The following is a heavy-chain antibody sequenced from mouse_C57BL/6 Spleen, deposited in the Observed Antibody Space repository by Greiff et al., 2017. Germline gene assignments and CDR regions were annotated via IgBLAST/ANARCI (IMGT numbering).Heavy chain of an antibody. D-gene: IGHD2-4*01. V-gene: IGHV1-69*01. J-gene: IGHJ3*01. CDR3: ARGYDYGEFAY. CDR1: GCTFTSYW. Sequence: QVQLQQPGAELVMPGASVKLSCKASGCTFTSYWMHWVKQRPGQGLEWIGEIDPSDSYTNYNQKFKGKSTLTVDKSSSTAYMQLSSLTSEDAAVYYCARGYDYGEFAYWGQGTLVTVSA. CDR2: IDPSDSYT.